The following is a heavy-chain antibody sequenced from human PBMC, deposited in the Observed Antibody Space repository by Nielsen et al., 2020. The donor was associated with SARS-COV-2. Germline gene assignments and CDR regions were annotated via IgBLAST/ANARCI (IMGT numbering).Heavy chain of an antibody. D-gene: IGHD6-13*01. CDR3: ASGIAAAGIFDY. J-gene: IGHJ4*02. Sequence: GESLKISCAASGFTVSSNYMSWVRQAPEKGLEWVSVIYSGGSTYYADSVKGRFTISRHNSKNTLYLQMNSLRAEDTAVYYCASGIAAAGIFDYWGQGTLVTVSS. V-gene: IGHV3-53*04. CDR1: GFTVSSNY. CDR2: IYSGGST.